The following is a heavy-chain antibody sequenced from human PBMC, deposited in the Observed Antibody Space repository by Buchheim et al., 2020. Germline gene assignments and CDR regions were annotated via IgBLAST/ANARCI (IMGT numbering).Heavy chain of an antibody. D-gene: IGHD6-6*01. CDR1: GFAFSNYA. Sequence: EVQVLESGGGLVQPGGSLRLSCAVSGFAFSNYAMTWVRQAPGKGLEWVSVISGGGDNTYFADSVWGRFTVSRAHSKTTLYLQMNSLRAEDTAIYYCAKTGGSSWANDYWGQGTL. CDR3: AKTGGSSWANDY. CDR2: ISGGGDNT. J-gene: IGHJ4*02. V-gene: IGHV3-23*01.